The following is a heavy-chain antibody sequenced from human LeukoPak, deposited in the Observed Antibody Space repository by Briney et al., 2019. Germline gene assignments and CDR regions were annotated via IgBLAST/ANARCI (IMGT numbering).Heavy chain of an antibody. Sequence: GGSLRLSCAASGFTFSSYGMHWVRQAPGKGLEWVAFIRYDGSNKYYADSVKGRFTISRDNSKNTLYLQMNSLRAEDTAVYYCARDEGVVAAITTLKYWGQGTLVTVSS. V-gene: IGHV3-30*02. D-gene: IGHD2-15*01. CDR1: GFTFSSYG. J-gene: IGHJ4*02. CDR3: ARDEGVVAAITTLKY. CDR2: IRYDGSNK.